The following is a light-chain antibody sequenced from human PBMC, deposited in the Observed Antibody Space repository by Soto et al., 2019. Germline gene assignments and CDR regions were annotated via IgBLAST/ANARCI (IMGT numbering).Light chain of an antibody. V-gene: IGKV1-5*03. Sequence: EIRVTQYPPTLSPSVGDRVTITCRASQTITTWMAWYQQKQGKAPKXLIYKASTLKSGVPSRFSGSGSGTALTLNISSLQPDDGETYDGQHYNSYSEAFGQGTKVDI. J-gene: IGKJ1*01. CDR1: QTITTW. CDR2: KAS. CDR3: QHYNSYSEA.